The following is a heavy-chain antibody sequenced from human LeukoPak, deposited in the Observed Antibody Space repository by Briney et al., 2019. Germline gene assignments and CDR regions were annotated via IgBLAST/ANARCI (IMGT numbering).Heavy chain of an antibody. Sequence: GGSLRLSCAASGFTFSSCSMNWVRQAPGKGLEWVSSISSSSSYIYYADSVKGRFTISRDNAKNSLYLQMNSLRAEDTAVYYCAKDLSGSGSWYYFDYWGQGTLVTVSS. CDR1: GFTFSSCS. D-gene: IGHD3-10*01. V-gene: IGHV3-21*01. CDR2: ISSSSSYI. CDR3: AKDLSGSGSWYYFDY. J-gene: IGHJ4*02.